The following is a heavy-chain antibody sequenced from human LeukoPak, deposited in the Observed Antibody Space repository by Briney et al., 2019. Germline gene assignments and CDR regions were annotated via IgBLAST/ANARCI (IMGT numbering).Heavy chain of an antibody. CDR1: GFTFNNYA. Sequence: PGGSLRLPCAASGFTFNNYAMSWVRQAPGKGLEWVSVIDGSGSSTFYVASVKGRFTISRDNSKSTLYLQLNNVRDEDTALYYCAKDAGVAAGFFDNGGQGTLVTVSS. D-gene: IGHD6-13*01. V-gene: IGHV3-23*03. CDR2: IDGSGSST. CDR3: AKDAGVAAGFFDN. J-gene: IGHJ4*02.